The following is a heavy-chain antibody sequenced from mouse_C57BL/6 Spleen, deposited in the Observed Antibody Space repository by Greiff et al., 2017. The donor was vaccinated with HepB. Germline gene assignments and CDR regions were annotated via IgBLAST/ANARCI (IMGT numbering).Heavy chain of an antibody. V-gene: IGHV1-50*01. D-gene: IGHD4-1*01. CDR1: GYTFTSYW. J-gene: IGHJ4*01. CDR3: ARTGTGAMDY. Sequence: VQLQQPGAELVKPGASVKLSCTASGYTFTSYWMQWVKQRPGQGLEWIGEIDPSDSYTNYNQKFKGKATLTVDTSSSTAYMQLSSLTSADSAVYSCARTGTGAMDYWGQGTSVTVSS. CDR2: IDPSDSYT.